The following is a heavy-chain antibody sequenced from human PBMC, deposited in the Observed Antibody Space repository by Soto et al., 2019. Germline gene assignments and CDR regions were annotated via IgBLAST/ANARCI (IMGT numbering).Heavy chain of an antibody. CDR3: AKGFDYGDSNHIDH. CDR2: ITNTGITT. J-gene: IGHJ4*02. CDR1: GFGFSTHA. V-gene: IGHV3-23*01. Sequence: GWSLRLSCASSGFGFSTHALSWGRQTPGKGLEWLSSITNTGITTHYADSVKGRFTISRENSRNTLHLQMNNLRADDTAVYYCAKGFDYGDSNHIDHWGQGTLVTVSS. D-gene: IGHD4-17*01.